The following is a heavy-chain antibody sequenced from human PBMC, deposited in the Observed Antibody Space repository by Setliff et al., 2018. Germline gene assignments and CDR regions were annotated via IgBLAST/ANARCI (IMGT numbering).Heavy chain of an antibody. CDR3: ARRETYYNFWSDYYAY. CDR1: GGSISSSSYY. V-gene: IGHV4-39*07. D-gene: IGHD3-3*01. Sequence: SETLSLTCTVSGGSISSSSYYWGWIRQPPGKGLEWIGSIYYSGSTYYNPSLKSRVTISVDTSKNQFSLKLSSVTAADTAVYYCARRETYYNFWSDYYAYWGQGTLVTVSS. J-gene: IGHJ4*02. CDR2: IYYSGST.